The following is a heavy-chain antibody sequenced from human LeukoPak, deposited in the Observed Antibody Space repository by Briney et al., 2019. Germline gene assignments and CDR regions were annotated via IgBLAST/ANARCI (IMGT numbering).Heavy chain of an antibody. CDR2: IGASGADT. D-gene: IGHD3-22*01. V-gene: IGHV3-23*01. J-gene: IGHJ3*01. CDR1: GVTFTNYA. CDR3: ARRPRDTSGYYLGAFHD. Sequence: GGSLRLSCAASGVTFTNYAMTWVRQAPGKGLEWVSVIGASGADTYYSDSVKGRFTVSRDNSQNTLFLHMSSLRAEDTAVYFCARRPRDTSGYYLGAFHDWGQGTTVTVSS.